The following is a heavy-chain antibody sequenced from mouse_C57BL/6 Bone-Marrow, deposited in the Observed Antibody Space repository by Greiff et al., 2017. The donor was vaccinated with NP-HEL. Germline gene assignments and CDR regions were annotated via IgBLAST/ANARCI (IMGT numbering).Heavy chain of an antibody. CDR2: IYPRSGNT. D-gene: IGHD1-1*01. CDR1: GYTFTSYG. Sequence: QVQLQQSGAELARPGASVKLSCKASGYTFTSYGISWVKQRTGQGLEWIGEIYPRSGNTYYNEKFKGKATLSADNSSSTAYMELRSLTSEYSAVYFCSRGAYYCSSYRFAYWGQGTLVTVSA. J-gene: IGHJ3*01. CDR3: SRGAYYCSSYRFAY. V-gene: IGHV1-81*01.